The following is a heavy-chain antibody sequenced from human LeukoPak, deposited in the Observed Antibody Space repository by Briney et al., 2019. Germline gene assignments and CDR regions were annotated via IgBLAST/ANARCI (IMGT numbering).Heavy chain of an antibody. V-gene: IGHV4-4*08. CDR3: SKQGGYKSAFQH. CDR2: IYTSGSS. J-gene: IGHJ1*01. CDR1: GASISSYY. Sequence: SETLSLTCTVSGASISSYYWSWIRQPPGKGLEWIGYIYTSGSSNYNPSLKSRVHISIDTSKNQFSLKLNSVTAADAAVYYCSKQGGYKSAFQHWGEGTLVTVSS. D-gene: IGHD5-24*01.